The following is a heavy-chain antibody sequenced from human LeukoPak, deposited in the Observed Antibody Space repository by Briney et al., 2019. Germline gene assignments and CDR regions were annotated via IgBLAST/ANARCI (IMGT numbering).Heavy chain of an antibody. D-gene: IGHD6-19*01. J-gene: IGHJ4*02. CDR3: ARVLFYSSGNKSNRVDY. V-gene: IGHV1-2*02. CDR2: INPDSGGT. CDR1: GYTFTSYG. Sequence: ASVKVSCKASGYTFTSYGISWVRQAPGQGLEWMGWINPDSGGTNYAQKFQGRVTMTRDTSIRTAYMELSRLRSDDTAVYYCARVLFYSSGNKSNRVDYWGQGTLVTVSS.